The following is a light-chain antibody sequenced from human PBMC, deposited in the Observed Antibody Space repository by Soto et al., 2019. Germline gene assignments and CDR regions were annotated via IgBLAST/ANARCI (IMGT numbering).Light chain of an antibody. J-gene: IGLJ1*01. V-gene: IGLV2-14*01. CDR3: SSYTTSSTRV. Sequence: QSVLTQPASVSGSPGQSITISCTGTSGDVGGYYYVSWYQQLPGKAPKLMISEVSNRPSGVSNRFSGSKSGNTASLTISGLQAEDEADYYCSSYTTSSTRVFGPGTKLTVL. CDR1: SGDVGGYYY. CDR2: EVS.